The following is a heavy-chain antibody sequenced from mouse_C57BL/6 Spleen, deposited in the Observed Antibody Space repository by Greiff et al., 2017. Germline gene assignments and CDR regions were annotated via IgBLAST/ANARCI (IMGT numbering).Heavy chain of an antibody. V-gene: IGHV1-64*01. J-gene: IGHJ4*01. CDR3: APDDYYDMDY. Sequence: QVQLQQSGAELVKPGASVKLSCKASGYTFTSYWMHWVKQRPGQGLEWIGMIHPSSGSTNYNEKFKSKATLTVDKSSSTAYMQLSSLTSEDSAVYYCAPDDYYDMDYWGQGTSVTVSS. CDR2: IHPSSGST. D-gene: IGHD2-3*01. CDR1: GYTFTSYW.